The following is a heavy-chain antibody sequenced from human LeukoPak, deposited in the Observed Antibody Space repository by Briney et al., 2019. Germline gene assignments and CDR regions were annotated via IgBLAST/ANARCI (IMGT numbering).Heavy chain of an antibody. CDR3: ASTPRDDILTGYSNPLRFDY. CDR2: IIPIFGTA. V-gene: IGHV1-69*13. D-gene: IGHD3-9*01. CDR1: GGTFSSYA. Sequence: SVKVTCKASGGTFSSYAISWVRQAPGQGLEWMGGIIPIFGTANYAQKFQGRVTITADESTSKAYMELSSLRSEDTAVYYCASTPRDDILTGYSNPLRFDYWGQGTLVTVSS. J-gene: IGHJ4*02.